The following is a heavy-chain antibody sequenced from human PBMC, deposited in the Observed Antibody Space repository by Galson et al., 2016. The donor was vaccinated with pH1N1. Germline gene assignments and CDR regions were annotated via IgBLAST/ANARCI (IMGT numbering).Heavy chain of an antibody. CDR3: ATFSSSSSWRALGV. Sequence: SVKVSCKASGATFNSYGIHWVRQAPGKGLEWMGDINPVFGTTNYAQRFQDRVTITAHDMELSGLRSEDTAIYYCATFSSSSSWRALGVWGPGTTVTVSS. CDR1: GATFNSYG. D-gene: IGHD6-6*01. CDR2: INPVFGTT. V-gene: IGHV1-69*13. J-gene: IGHJ3*01.